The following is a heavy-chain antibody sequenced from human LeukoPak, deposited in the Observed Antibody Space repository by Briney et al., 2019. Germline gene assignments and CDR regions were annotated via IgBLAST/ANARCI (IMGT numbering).Heavy chain of an antibody. V-gene: IGHV3-30*02. CDR2: IRDDGSSK. CDR1: GFTFSSYA. D-gene: IGHD3-22*01. J-gene: IGHJ4*02. CDR3: AKDGSSGYSD. Sequence: GRSLRLSCAASGFTFSSYAMHWVRQAPGKGLEWVAFIRDDGSSKYYADSVKGRFTISRDNSKNRLYLQMNSLSTDDTAVYYCAKDGSSGYSDWGQGTLVTVSS.